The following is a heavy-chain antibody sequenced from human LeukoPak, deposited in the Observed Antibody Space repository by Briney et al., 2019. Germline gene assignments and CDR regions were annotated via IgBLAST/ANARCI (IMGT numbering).Heavy chain of an antibody. CDR3: ARVRSSSGYYSYFDY. CDR2: IIPILGIA. CDR1: GGTFSSYA. J-gene: IGHJ4*02. D-gene: IGHD3-22*01. V-gene: IGHV1-69*04. Sequence: SVKVSCKASGGTFSSYAISWVRQAPGQGLEWMGRIIPILGIANYAQKFQGRVTITADKSTSTAYMELSSLRSEDTAVYYCARVRSSSGYYSYFDYWGQGTLVTVSS.